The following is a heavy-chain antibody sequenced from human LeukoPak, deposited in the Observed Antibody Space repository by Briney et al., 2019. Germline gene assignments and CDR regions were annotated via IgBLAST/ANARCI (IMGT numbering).Heavy chain of an antibody. J-gene: IGHJ6*03. Sequence: SETLSLTCTVSGGSLSSYYWSWIRQPPGKGLEWIGYIYYSGSTNYNPSLKSRVTISVDTSKNQFSLKLSSVTAADTAVYYCARSYYYYYMDVWGKGTTVTVSS. CDR1: GGSLSSYY. CDR2: IYYSGST. CDR3: ARSYYYYYMDV. V-gene: IGHV4-59*01.